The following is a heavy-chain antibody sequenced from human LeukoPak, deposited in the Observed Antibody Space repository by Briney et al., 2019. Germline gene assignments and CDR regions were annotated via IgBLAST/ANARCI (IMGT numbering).Heavy chain of an antibody. CDR3: ARDGADVYGRAFDY. Sequence: SETLSLTCNVSGGSISSYFWTWIRQPAGKGLEWMGRIHASGTTNYNSSLKSRVSMSVDTSKNQFSLKLTSVTAADTAVYFCARDGADVYGRAFDYWGQGTLVSVSS. V-gene: IGHV4-4*07. CDR2: IHASGTT. D-gene: IGHD3-10*01. CDR1: GGSISSYF. J-gene: IGHJ4*02.